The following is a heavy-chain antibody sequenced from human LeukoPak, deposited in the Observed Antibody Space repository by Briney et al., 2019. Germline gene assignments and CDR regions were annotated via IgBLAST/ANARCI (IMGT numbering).Heavy chain of an antibody. CDR3: SRGRGLGPYYTDV. V-gene: IGHV3-53*01. CDR2: IYSGGSA. CDR1: GFTVSNDY. D-gene: IGHD3-16*01. Sequence: GGALRLSCAASGFTVSNDYMSWVRQGPGKGLEWVSVIYSGGSASYADSVKGRCAISSDNSKKTPYLQMNSLRAEDTARYYCSRGRGLGPYYTDVWGKGTTVT. J-gene: IGHJ6*03.